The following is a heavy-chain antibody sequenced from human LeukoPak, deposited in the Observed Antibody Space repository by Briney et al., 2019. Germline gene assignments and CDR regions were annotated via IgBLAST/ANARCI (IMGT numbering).Heavy chain of an antibody. J-gene: IGHJ5*02. CDR1: GYSFINYW. V-gene: IGHV5-51*01. D-gene: IGHD3-22*01. CDR3: ARLTDYYDSSGYYRNYNWSDP. Sequence: GESLKISCKGSGYSFINYWIAWVRQMPGKGLEWMGIIYPADSDAKYSPSFHGQVTISADTSINAAYLQWSSLTASDTAMYYCARLTDYYDSSGYYRNYNWSDPWGQGTLVTVSS. CDR2: IYPADSDA.